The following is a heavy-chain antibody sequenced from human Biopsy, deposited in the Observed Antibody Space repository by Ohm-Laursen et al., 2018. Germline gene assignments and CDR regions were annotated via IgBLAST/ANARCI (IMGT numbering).Heavy chain of an antibody. J-gene: IGHJ5*01. Sequence: GSLRLSCAASGFSFSDNYMDWVRQAPGKGLEWVGRIRDKANSYTTDYAASVKGRFTISRDDSKNSLYLQMNSLKTEDTALCYCARAGRYCSGGGCYSWFDSWGQGTLVTVSS. CDR2: IRDKANSYTT. V-gene: IGHV3-72*01. D-gene: IGHD2-15*01. CDR3: ARAGRYCSGGGCYSWFDS. CDR1: GFSFSDNY.